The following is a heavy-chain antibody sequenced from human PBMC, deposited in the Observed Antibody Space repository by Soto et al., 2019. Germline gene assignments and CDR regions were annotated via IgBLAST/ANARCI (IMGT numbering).Heavy chain of an antibody. V-gene: IGHV3-49*03. D-gene: IGHD3-10*01. CDR3: TRDQKGTWIQPLDTLWFGEPLEGGAFDI. Sequence: GGSLRLSCTASGFTFGDYAMSWFRQAPGKGLEWVGFIRSKAYGGTTEYAASVKGRFTISRDDSKSIAYLQMNSLKTEDTAVYYCTRDQKGTWIQPLDTLWFGEPLEGGAFDIWGQGTMVTVSS. J-gene: IGHJ3*02. CDR2: IRSKAYGGTT. CDR1: GFTFGDYA.